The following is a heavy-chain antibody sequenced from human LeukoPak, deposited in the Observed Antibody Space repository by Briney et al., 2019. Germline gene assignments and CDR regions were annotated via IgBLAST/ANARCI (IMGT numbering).Heavy chain of an antibody. CDR3: AKNRDSSDYPRDFDF. CDR1: GFTFSSYG. Sequence: PGGSLRLSCAAFGFTFSSYGMHCVRQTPGKGLEWVAFIRHDGSYQQYADSVKGRFTVSRDNSKDMVYLQMNSLRTEDTAVYYCAKNRDSSDYPRDFDFWGQGTRVTVSS. V-gene: IGHV3-30*02. D-gene: IGHD3-22*01. J-gene: IGHJ4*02. CDR2: IRHDGSYQ.